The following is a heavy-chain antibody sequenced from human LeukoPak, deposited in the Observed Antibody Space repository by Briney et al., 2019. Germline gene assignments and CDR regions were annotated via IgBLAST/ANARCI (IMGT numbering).Heavy chain of an antibody. CDR3: ARDRVATSNWFDP. J-gene: IGHJ5*02. D-gene: IGHD5-12*01. CDR1: GYIFTNYY. Sequence: ASVKVSCKASGYIFTNYYMHWVRQAPGQGLEWMGWISAYNGNTNYAQKLQGRVTMTTDTSTSTAYMELRSLRSDDTAVYYCARDRVATSNWFDPWGQGTLVTVSS. CDR2: ISAYNGNT. V-gene: IGHV1-18*04.